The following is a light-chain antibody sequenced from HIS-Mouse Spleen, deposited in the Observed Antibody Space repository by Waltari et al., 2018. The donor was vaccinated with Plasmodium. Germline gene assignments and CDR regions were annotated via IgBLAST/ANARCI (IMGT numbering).Light chain of an antibody. CDR1: QSVSSY. CDR3: QQRSNWPSLT. J-gene: IGKJ4*01. CDR2: DAS. Sequence: EIVFTPSPAPLSLSPGASATLSCRASQSVSSYLAWYQQKPGQAPRLLIYDASNRATGIPARFSGSGSGTDFTLTISSREPEDFAVYYCQQRSNWPSLTFGGGTKVEIK. V-gene: IGKV3-11*01.